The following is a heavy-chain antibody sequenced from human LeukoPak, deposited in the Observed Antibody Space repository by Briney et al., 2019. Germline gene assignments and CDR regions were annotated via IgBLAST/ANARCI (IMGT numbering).Heavy chain of an antibody. Sequence: SETLSLTCAVYGGSFSGAYWSWIRQAPGKGLEWIGEINHSGSTNYNPSLKSRVTMSLDTSKKQVSLKLNSVTAADTAVYYCARGPTAVRGVIRFYYYMDAWGKGTAVTVSS. V-gene: IGHV4-34*01. CDR3: ARGPTAVRGVIRFYYYMDA. CDR1: GGSFSGAY. D-gene: IGHD3-10*01. CDR2: INHSGST. J-gene: IGHJ6*03.